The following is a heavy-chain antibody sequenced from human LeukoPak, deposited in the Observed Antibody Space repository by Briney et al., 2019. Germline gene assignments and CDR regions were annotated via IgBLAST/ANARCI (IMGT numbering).Heavy chain of an antibody. Sequence: GGSLRLSCAASGFTFSSYEMNWVRQAPGKGLEWVSYISSSGSTIYYADSVKGRFTISRDNAKNSLYLQMHSLRAEDTAVYYCARASWIQLWFAWDYWGQGTLVTVSS. CDR1: GFTFSSYE. V-gene: IGHV3-48*03. D-gene: IGHD5-18*01. CDR3: ARASWIQLWFAWDY. J-gene: IGHJ4*02. CDR2: ISSSGSTI.